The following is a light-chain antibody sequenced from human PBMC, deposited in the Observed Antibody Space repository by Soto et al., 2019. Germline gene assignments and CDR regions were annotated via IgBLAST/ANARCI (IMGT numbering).Light chain of an antibody. CDR1: SGHSSYS. CDR2: LNSDGSH. CDR3: QTWGSGVRV. V-gene: IGLV4-69*01. J-gene: IGLJ3*02. Sequence: QAVVTQSPSASASLGASVNLTCTLSSGHSSYSIAWHQQQSEKGPRYLMKLNSDGSHTKGDGIPDRFSGSSSGAERYLTISSLQSEDEADYYCQTWGSGVRVFGGGTKVTV.